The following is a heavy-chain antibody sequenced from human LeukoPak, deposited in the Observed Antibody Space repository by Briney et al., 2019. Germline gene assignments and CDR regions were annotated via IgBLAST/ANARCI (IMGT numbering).Heavy chain of an antibody. CDR2: ISGSGGST. CDR1: GFTFSNYA. CDR3: AKERDYFDSSGYYY. V-gene: IGHV3-23*01. J-gene: IGHJ4*02. Sequence: GGSLRLSCAASGFTFSNYALTWVRQAPGKGLEWVSGISGSGGSTYYADSVKGRFTISRDNSKNTLYLQMNSLRAEDTAVYYCAKERDYFDSSGYYYWGQGTLVTVSS. D-gene: IGHD3-22*01.